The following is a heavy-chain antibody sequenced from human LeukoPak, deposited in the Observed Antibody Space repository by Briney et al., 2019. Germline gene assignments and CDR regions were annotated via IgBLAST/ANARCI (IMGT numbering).Heavy chain of an antibody. CDR1: GFKFSNYA. J-gene: IGHJ4*02. CDR2: ISGSGSRT. Sequence: GGSLRLSCGASGFKFSNYAMNWVRQAPGKGLEWVSCISGSGSRTYYTDSVKGRFTISRDNSENTVFLQMNSLRVEDTAVYFCAKDRYSSGWFFDYWGQGTLVTVSS. V-gene: IGHV3-23*01. D-gene: IGHD6-19*01. CDR3: AKDRYSSGWFFDY.